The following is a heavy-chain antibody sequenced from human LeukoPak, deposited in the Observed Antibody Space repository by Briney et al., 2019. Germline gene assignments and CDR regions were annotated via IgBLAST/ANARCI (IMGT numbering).Heavy chain of an antibody. V-gene: IGHV1-2*06. CDR1: GYTFTVYY. CDR3: ARDYYDSSGYYGY. D-gene: IGHD3-22*01. Sequence: ASVKVSCKASGYTFTVYYMHWVRQAPGQGLEWMGRINPNSGGTNYAQKFQGRVTMTRDTSISTAYMELSRLRSDDTAVYYCARDYYDSSGYYGYWGQGNLGTVSS. CDR2: INPNSGGT. J-gene: IGHJ4*02.